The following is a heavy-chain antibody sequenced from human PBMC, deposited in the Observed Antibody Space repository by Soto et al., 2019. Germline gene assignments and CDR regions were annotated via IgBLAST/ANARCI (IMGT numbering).Heavy chain of an antibody. CDR1: GFTFSSYA. CDR2: ISSNGGST. CDR3: AKGVYTGGYSSYDY. D-gene: IGHD6-6*01. V-gene: IGHV3-23*01. Sequence: EVQLLESGGGLVQPGGSLRLSCAASGFTFSSYAMHWVRQAPGKGLEWVSAISSNGGSTYYADSVRGRFTISRDNSKNTLFLQMNSLGAEDTAVYYCAKGVYTGGYSSYDYWGQGTLVTVSS. J-gene: IGHJ4*02.